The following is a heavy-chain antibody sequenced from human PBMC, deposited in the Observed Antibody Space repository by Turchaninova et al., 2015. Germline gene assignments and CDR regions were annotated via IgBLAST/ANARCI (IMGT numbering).Heavy chain of an antibody. Sequence: EVQLVESGGGLVQPGGSLRLSCAAAGFTCSSYAMSWVRQDPGKGLEWVSAISGSGGSTYYADSVKGRFTISRDNSKNTLYLQMNSLRAEDTAVYYCAKEGRHNWNYRAFDYWGQGTLVTVSS. CDR2: ISGSGGST. CDR3: AKEGRHNWNYRAFDY. CDR1: GFTCSSYA. V-gene: IGHV3-23*04. J-gene: IGHJ4*02. D-gene: IGHD1-7*01.